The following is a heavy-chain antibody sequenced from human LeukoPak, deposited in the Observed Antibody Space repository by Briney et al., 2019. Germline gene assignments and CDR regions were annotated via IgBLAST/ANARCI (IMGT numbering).Heavy chain of an antibody. V-gene: IGHV4-59*01. CDR1: GGSISSYY. Sequence: SETLSLTCTVSGGSISSYYWSWIRQPPGKGLEWIGYIYYSGSTNYNPSLKSRVTISVDTSKNQFSLKLSSVTAVDTAVYYCARSIVVVPAGLFDPWGQGTLVTVSS. CDR2: IYYSGST. CDR3: ARSIVVVPAGLFDP. J-gene: IGHJ5*02. D-gene: IGHD2-2*01.